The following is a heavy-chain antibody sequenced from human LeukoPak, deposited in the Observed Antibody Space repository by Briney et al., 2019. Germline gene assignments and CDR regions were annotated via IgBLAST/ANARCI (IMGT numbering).Heavy chain of an antibody. Sequence: ASVKVSCKASGGTFSSYAISWVRQAPGQGLEWMGGIIPIFGTANYAQKFQGRVTITADESTSTAYMELSSLRSEDTAVYYCAWDVVPAAISYWGQGTPVTVSS. V-gene: IGHV1-69*13. J-gene: IGHJ4*02. CDR3: AWDVVPAAISY. D-gene: IGHD2-2*01. CDR2: IIPIFGTA. CDR1: GGTFSSYA.